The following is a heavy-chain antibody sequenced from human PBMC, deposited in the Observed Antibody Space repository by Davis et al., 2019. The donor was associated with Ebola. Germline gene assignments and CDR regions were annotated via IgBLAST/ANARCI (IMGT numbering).Heavy chain of an antibody. CDR2: IYYSGST. D-gene: IGHD3-22*01. V-gene: IGHV4-61*08. J-gene: IGHJ4*02. CDR3: ARANYDSSGYYPWYFDY. CDR1: GGSISSGGYY. Sequence: PSETLSLTCTVSGGSISSGGYYWSWIRQHPGKGLEWIGYIYYSGSTNYNPSLKSRVTISVDTSKNQFSLKLSSVTAADTAVYYCARANYDSSGYYPWYFDYWGQGTLVTVSS.